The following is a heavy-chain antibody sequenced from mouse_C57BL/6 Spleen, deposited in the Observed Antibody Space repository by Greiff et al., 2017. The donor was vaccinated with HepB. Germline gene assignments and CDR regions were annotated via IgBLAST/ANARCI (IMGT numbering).Heavy chain of an antibody. D-gene: IGHD4-1*01. CDR2: INPSNGGT. CDR1: GYTFTSYW. Sequence: VQLQQPGTELVKPGASVKLSCKASGYTFTSYWMHWVKQRPGQGLEWIGNINPSNGGTNYNEKFKSKATLTVDKSSSTAYMQLSSLTSEDSAVYDCARGRSTGSYFDYWGQGTTLTVSS. J-gene: IGHJ2*01. V-gene: IGHV1-53*01. CDR3: ARGRSTGSYFDY.